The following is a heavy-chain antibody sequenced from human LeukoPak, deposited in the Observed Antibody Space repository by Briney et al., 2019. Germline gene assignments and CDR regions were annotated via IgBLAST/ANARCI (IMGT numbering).Heavy chain of an antibody. CDR1: GGSISSYY. J-gene: IGHJ4*02. Sequence: PSETLSLTCTVSGGSISSYYWSWIRQPPGKGLEWIGYIYYSGSTNYNPSLKSRVTISVDTSKNQFSLKLNSVTAADTAVYYCARRDRLLDYFDYWGQGTLVTVSS. CDR2: IYYSGST. CDR3: ARRDRLLDYFDY. D-gene: IGHD2-15*01. V-gene: IGHV4-59*08.